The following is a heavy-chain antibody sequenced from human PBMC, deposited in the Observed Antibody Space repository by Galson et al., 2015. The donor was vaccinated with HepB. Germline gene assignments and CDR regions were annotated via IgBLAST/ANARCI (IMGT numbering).Heavy chain of an antibody. CDR3: ARVARVATIGHYDYFDY. CDR2: IIPILGIA. J-gene: IGHJ4*02. Sequence: SVKVSCKASGGTFSSYAISWVRQAPGQGLEWMGRIIPILGIANYAQKFQGRVTMTRDTSTSTVYMELSSLRSEDTAVYYCARVARVATIGHYDYFDYWGQGTLVTVSS. V-gene: IGHV1-69*04. D-gene: IGHD5-12*01. CDR1: GGTFSSYA.